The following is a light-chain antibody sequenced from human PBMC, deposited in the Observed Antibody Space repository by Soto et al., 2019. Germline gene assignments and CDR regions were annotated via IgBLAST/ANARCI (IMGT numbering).Light chain of an antibody. Sequence: QLVLTQSSSASASLGSSVKLTCTLSSGHSSYIIALHQQQPGKAPRYLMKLEGSGSYNKGSGVPDRFSGSSSGADRYLTISNLQFEDEADYYCETWDINTHVVFGAGTKLTVL. CDR2: LEGSGSY. V-gene: IGLV4-60*02. CDR3: ETWDINTHVV. CDR1: SGHSSYI. J-gene: IGLJ2*01.